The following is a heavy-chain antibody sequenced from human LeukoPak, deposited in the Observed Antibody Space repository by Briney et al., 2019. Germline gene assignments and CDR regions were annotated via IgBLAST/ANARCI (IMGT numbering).Heavy chain of an antibody. D-gene: IGHD7-27*01. CDR1: GFTFSSYA. V-gene: IGHV3-23*01. CDR3: AKVNWGSGWFDP. J-gene: IGHJ5*02. CDR2: ISYNSGNI. Sequence: GGSLRLSCAASGFTFSSYAMSWVRQAPGKGLEWVSAISYNSGNIHYADSVKGRFTLSRDNSKNTLYLQMNSLRAEDTAVYYCAKVNWGSGWFDPWGQGTLVTVSS.